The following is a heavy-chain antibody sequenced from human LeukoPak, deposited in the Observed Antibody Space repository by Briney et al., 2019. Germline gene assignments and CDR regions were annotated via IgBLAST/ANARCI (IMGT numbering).Heavy chain of an antibody. J-gene: IGHJ4*02. CDR2: IKQDETEK. CDR1: GFTFSRNY. D-gene: IGHD1-26*01. CDR3: VRGGAGSGSFDF. Sequence: GGSLRLSCVASGFTFSRNYMSWVRQAPGKGLEWVANIKQDETEKYYADSVEGRFAVSRDNPNNSLFLQMTYLGVDDTAVYYCVRGGAGSGSFDFWGQGTLVTVSS. V-gene: IGHV3-7*01.